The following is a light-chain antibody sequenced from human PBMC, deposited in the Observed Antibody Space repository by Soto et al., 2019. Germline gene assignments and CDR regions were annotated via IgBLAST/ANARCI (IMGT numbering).Light chain of an antibody. CDR1: QGISSY. Sequence: IQVTQSASTLSGSVGDRVTITCRASQGISSYLAWYQQKPGKAPKLLIYAASTLQIGVPSRFSGSGSGTDFTLTISCLQSEDFATYYGQQYDSYPRTFGQGTKVDIK. CDR2: AAS. V-gene: IGKV1-8*01. J-gene: IGKJ1*01. CDR3: QQYDSYPRT.